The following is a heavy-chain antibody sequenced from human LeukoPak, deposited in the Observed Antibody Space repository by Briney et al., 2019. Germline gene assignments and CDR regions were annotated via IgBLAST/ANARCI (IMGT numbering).Heavy chain of an antibody. D-gene: IGHD6-13*01. V-gene: IGHV4-30-2*01. CDR2: IYHSGST. J-gene: IGHJ4*02. Sequence: SETLSLTCAVSGGSISSGGYSWSWLRQPPGKGLEWIGCIYHSGSTYYNPSLKSRVTISVDRSKNQFSLKLSSVTAADTAVYYCARVRSRGIADYWGQGTLVTVSS. CDR3: ARVRSRGIADY. CDR1: GGSISSGGYS.